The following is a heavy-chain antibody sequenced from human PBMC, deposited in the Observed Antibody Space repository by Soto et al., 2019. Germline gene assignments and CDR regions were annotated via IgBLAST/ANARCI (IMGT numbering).Heavy chain of an antibody. V-gene: IGHV1-2*04. D-gene: IGHD6-13*01. J-gene: IGHJ5*02. Sequence: QVQLVQSGAEVKKPGASVKVSCKASRYTFTGYYMHWVRQAPGQGLEWMGWINPNSGGTNYAQKLQGWVTMTRDTSISTVYMNLSRLRSDDTAEYYCARDRGGCSSWHDNWFDPWGQGTLVTVSS. CDR2: INPNSGGT. CDR3: ARDRGGCSSWHDNWFDP. CDR1: RYTFTGYY.